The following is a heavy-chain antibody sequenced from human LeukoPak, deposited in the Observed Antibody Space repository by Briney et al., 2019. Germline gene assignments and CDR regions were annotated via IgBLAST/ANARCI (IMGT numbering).Heavy chain of an antibody. J-gene: IGHJ6*04. Sequence: ASVKVSCKASGYTFTSYYMHWVRQAPGQGLEWMGIINPSGGSTSYAQKFQGRVTMTGDTSTSTVYMELSSLRSEDTAVYYCARDHQVTAIRYYYGMDVWGKGTTVTVSS. D-gene: IGHD2-21*02. V-gene: IGHV1-46*01. CDR2: INPSGGST. CDR1: GYTFTSYY. CDR3: ARDHQVTAIRYYYGMDV.